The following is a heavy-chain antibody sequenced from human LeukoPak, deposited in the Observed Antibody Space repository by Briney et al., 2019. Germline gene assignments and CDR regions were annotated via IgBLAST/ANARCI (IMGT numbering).Heavy chain of an antibody. CDR3: ARESAGYSSSWYYFDY. J-gene: IGHJ4*02. D-gene: IGHD6-13*01. Sequence: KPSETLSLTCTVSGGSISSYYWSWIRQPPGKGLEWIGYIYSSGSTNYNPSLKSRVTISVDKSKNQFSLKLSSVTAADTAVYYCARESAGYSSSWYYFDYWGQGTLVTVSS. CDR2: IYSSGST. V-gene: IGHV4-59*12. CDR1: GGSISSYY.